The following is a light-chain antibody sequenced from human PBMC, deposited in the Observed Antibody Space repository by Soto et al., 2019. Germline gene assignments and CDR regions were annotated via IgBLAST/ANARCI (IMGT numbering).Light chain of an antibody. CDR3: QKYDNSPIT. Sequence: AVSQFQGRLSLVEGDSAYLSCGGSQSISSSFLAWYQQKPGQAPRLLIYGESSRATGIPDRFSGTGSETDLTLTISRLEPEDFAVYYGQKYDNSPITFGQGTRLEIK. V-gene: IGKV3-20*01. CDR1: QSISSSF. J-gene: IGKJ5*01. CDR2: GES.